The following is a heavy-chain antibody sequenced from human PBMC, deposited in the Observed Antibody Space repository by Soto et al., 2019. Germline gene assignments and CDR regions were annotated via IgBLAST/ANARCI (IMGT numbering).Heavy chain of an antibody. J-gene: IGHJ4*02. CDR1: GGVFSSFA. CDR3: ARGRGNSAVVTTFDY. CDR2: IIPIFGTA. Sequence: QVQLVQSGAEVKKPGSSVRVSCKSSGGVFSSFAISWVRQAPGQGLEWMGGIIPIFGTANYAQKFQGRVTITAEDSTSTAYMELSSLRFEDTAVYYCARGRGNSAVVTTFDYWGQGTLVTVSS. D-gene: IGHD2-21*02. V-gene: IGHV1-69*01.